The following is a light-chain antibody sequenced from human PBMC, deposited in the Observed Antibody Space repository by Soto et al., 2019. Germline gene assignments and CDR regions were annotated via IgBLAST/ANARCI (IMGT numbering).Light chain of an antibody. Sequence: SKSPVTLSLSPGERATLSCRASQSVRTYLAWYQVKPGQAPRLLIYGASSRATGIPDRFSGSGSGTDFTLTISRLEPEDFAVYSCQQYGSSPGTFGQRTKVDI. CDR2: GAS. CDR3: QQYGSSPGT. J-gene: IGKJ1*01. CDR1: QSVRTY. V-gene: IGKV3-20*01.